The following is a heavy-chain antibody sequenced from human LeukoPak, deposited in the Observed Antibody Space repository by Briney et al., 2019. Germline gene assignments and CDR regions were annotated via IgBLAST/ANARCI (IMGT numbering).Heavy chain of an antibody. J-gene: IGHJ5*02. CDR3: ARDLLEPEMAA. Sequence: PGGSLRLSCGASGFTNYMSWVRQAPDRGLEGVSSIYSSGSTYYADSVRGRFTISRDKTKNTLFLLMNSLRVEDTALYYCARDLLEPEMAAWGLGTLVTVSS. CDR2: IYSSGST. D-gene: IGHD5-24*01. V-gene: IGHV3-53*01. CDR1: GFTNY.